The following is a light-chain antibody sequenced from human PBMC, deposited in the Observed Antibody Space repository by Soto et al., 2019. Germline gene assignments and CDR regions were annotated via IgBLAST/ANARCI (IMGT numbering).Light chain of an antibody. CDR2: ANT. CDR3: QSYDSSLSGSV. V-gene: IGLV1-40*01. CDR1: SSNIGAGYD. Sequence: QPVLTQPPSVSGAPGQRVTISCTGSSSNIGAGYDVHWYQQLPGAAPKLLIYANTNRPSGVPDRFSASKSGTSASLAITGLQAEDEADYHCQSYDSSLSGSVFGGGTKVTVL. J-gene: IGLJ2*01.